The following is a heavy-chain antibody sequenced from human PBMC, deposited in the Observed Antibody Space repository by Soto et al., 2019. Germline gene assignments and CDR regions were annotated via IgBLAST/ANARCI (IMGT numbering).Heavy chain of an antibody. CDR3: ARLGTYYDTNYPSDY. CDR1: GFMFSAYA. CDR2: ISYDGTNK. J-gene: IGHJ4*02. Sequence: GGSLRLSCAASGFMFSAYAMLWVRQAPGKGLEWVAAISYDGTNKYYADSIKGRFTISRDNSANTLFLQVNSLRREDTAMYYCARLGTYYDTNYPSDYWGQGTLVTVSS. D-gene: IGHD3-22*01. V-gene: IGHV3-30*04.